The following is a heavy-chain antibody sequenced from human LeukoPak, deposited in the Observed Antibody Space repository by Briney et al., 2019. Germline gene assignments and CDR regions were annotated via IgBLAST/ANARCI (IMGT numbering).Heavy chain of an antibody. Sequence: SETLSLTCAVSGGSVTRVNWWTWVRQPPRKGLEWIGEISHSGTTNFNPSLKSRVTISVDKSKNQFSLKLSSVTAADTAVYYCARVVDGYGGYAFDVWGQGTMVTVSS. D-gene: IGHD2-15*01. J-gene: IGHJ3*01. CDR3: ARVVDGYGGYAFDV. CDR1: GGSVTRVNW. CDR2: ISHSGTT. V-gene: IGHV4-4*02.